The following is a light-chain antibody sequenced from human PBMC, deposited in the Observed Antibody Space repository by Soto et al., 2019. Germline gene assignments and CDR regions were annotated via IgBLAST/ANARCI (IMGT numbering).Light chain of an antibody. CDR3: SSYATSSILSV. V-gene: IGLV2-14*01. J-gene: IGLJ1*01. Sequence: QSALTQRASMSGSPGQSIPIPCTGASSDVGRYNYVSWYQLHPGKAPKLIIYEVSNRPSGVSNRFSGSKYGNTASLTISGLQAEDEADYYCSSYATSSILSVFGTGTKVTVL. CDR1: SSDVGRYNY. CDR2: EVS.